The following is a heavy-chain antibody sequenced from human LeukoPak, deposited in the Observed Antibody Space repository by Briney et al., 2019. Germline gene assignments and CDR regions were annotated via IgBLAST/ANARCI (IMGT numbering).Heavy chain of an antibody. V-gene: IGHV1-8*02. D-gene: IGHD2-21*02. CDR2: MNPNSGNT. CDR3: ATSRVTAIPEEYFQH. CDR1: GYTFTSYD. Sequence: ASVKVSCKASGYTFTSYDINWVRQATGQGLEWMGWMNPNSGNTGYAQKFQGRVTMTEDTSTDTAYMELSSLRSEDTAVYYCATSRVTAIPEEYFQHWGQGTLVTVSS. J-gene: IGHJ1*01.